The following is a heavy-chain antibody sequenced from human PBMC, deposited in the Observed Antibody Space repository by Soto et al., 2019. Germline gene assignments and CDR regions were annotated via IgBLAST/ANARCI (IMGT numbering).Heavy chain of an antibody. Sequence: QVQLQESGPGLVNPSQTLSLTCTVSGGSIRNENFCWSWIRQPPDKGLEWIGHIYDGGSTYTNPTLNSRVTTAVDTSKTQFSLKLSSESAADTAVYYSARGLSGDIVDYWSQGTLVTVSS. CDR3: ARGLSGDIVDY. V-gene: IGHV4-30-4*01. CDR2: IYDGGST. CDR1: GGSIRNENFC. J-gene: IGHJ4*02. D-gene: IGHD7-27*01.